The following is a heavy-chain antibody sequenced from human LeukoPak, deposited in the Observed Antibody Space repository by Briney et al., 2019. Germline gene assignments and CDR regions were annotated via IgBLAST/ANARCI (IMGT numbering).Heavy chain of an antibody. CDR2: IYTSGST. CDR1: GGSISSYY. J-gene: IGHJ3*02. D-gene: IGHD3-22*01. Sequence: SETLSLTCTVSGGSISSYYWSWIRQPAGKGLEWIGRIYTSGSTNYNPSLKSRVTTSVDTSKNQFSLKLSSVTAADRAVYYCARHQSRNYYDSSGYYEAFDIWGQGTMVTVSS. CDR3: ARHQSRNYYDSSGYYEAFDI. V-gene: IGHV4-4*07.